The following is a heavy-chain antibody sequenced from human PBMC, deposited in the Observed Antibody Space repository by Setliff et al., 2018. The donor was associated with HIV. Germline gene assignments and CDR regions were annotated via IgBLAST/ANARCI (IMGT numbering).Heavy chain of an antibody. D-gene: IGHD4-4*01. Sequence: GGSLRFSCAASGFSFRSYAVSWVRQAPGKGLEWVSVISGSGDITYYRESVKGRFTVSRDNSNNTVYLQMNSLRAEDTAMYYCAKTQTVITVYGPFDSWGQGTPVTVSS. J-gene: IGHJ4*02. CDR2: ISGSGDIT. CDR1: GFSFRSYA. V-gene: IGHV3-23*01. CDR3: AKTQTVITVYGPFDS.